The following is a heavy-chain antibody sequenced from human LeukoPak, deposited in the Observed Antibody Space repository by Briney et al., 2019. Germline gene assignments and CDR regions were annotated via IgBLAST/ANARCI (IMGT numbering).Heavy chain of an antibody. CDR3: ARGCSSGGCYFLH. J-gene: IGHJ1*01. D-gene: IGHD2-15*01. CDR2: IIPNSGGT. CDR1: GYTFIDYY. Sequence: ASVKVSCKASGYTFIDYYIHWVRQAPGQGPEWIGWIIPNSGGTNFAQKFQGRVTMTRDTSISTAYIELSSLTSDDTALYYCARGCSSGGCYFLHWGQGSLLTVSS. V-gene: IGHV1-2*02.